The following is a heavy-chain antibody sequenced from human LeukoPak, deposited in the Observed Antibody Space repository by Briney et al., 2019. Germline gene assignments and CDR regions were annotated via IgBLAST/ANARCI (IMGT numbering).Heavy chain of an antibody. Sequence: GGSLRLSCAASGFTFSSYSMNWVRQAPGEGLEWVSYISSSSSTIYYADSVKGRFTISRDNAKNSLYLQMNSLRDEDTAVYYCARDPQEDDGYGAFDIWGQGTMVTVSS. CDR1: GFTFSSYS. D-gene: IGHD5-18*01. V-gene: IGHV3-48*02. CDR3: ARDPQEDDGYGAFDI. CDR2: ISSSSSTI. J-gene: IGHJ3*02.